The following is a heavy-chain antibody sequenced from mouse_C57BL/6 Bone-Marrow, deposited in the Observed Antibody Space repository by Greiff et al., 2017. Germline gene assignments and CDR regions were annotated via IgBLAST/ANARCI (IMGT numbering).Heavy chain of an antibody. V-gene: IGHV2-2*01. Sequence: VKLVESGPGLVQPSQSLSITCTVSGFSLTSYGVHWVRQSPGKGLEWLGVIWSGGSTDYNAAFISRLSISKDNSKSQVFFKMNSLQADDTAIYYCARKYYGSSYDWYFDVWGTGTTVTVSS. CDR1: GFSLTSYG. CDR3: ARKYYGSSYDWYFDV. J-gene: IGHJ1*03. CDR2: IWSGGST. D-gene: IGHD1-1*01.